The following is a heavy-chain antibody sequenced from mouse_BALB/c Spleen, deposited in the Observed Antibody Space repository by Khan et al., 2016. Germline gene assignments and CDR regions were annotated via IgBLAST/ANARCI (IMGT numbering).Heavy chain of an antibody. V-gene: IGHV1-9*01. CDR2: ILPGNANS. J-gene: IGHJ4*01. Sequence: QVQLKESGAELMKPGASVKISCKATGYTFSNYWIEWVKQRPGHGLEWIGDILPGNANSNYNENLKGKATLTADTSSNIAYMQLSSLTSEDSAVYYCARTWYSMDYWGQGTSVTVSS. CDR1: GYTFSNYW. CDR3: ARTWYSMDY.